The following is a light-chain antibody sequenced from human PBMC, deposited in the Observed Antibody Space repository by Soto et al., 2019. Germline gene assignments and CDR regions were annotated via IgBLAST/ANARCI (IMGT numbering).Light chain of an antibody. J-gene: IGKJ5*01. CDR1: QSIRKI. CDR2: TAS. V-gene: IGKV1-39*01. CDR3: QQSYSTPIT. Sequence: DIQMTQSPSSLSAAVGDRVSITCRASQSIRKILNWYQQNPGKAPNLLIYTASNLQGGVPSRFSGSGSETDFTLTISSLQPEDFATYYCQQSYSTPITFGQGTRLEI.